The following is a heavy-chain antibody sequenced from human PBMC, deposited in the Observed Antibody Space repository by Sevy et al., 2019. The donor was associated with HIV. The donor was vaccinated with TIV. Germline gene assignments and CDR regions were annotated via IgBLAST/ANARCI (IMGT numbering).Heavy chain of an antibody. V-gene: IGHV4-39*01. Sequence: SETLSLTCTVSGGSISSSSYYWGWIRQPPGKGLEWIGSIYYSGRTYYNPSLKSRVTISVDTSKNQFSLKLSSVTAADTAVYYCARHRRRGRASPFDYWGQGTLVTVSS. D-gene: IGHD3-16*01. CDR1: GGSISSSSYY. CDR3: ARHRRRGRASPFDY. CDR2: IYYSGRT. J-gene: IGHJ4*02.